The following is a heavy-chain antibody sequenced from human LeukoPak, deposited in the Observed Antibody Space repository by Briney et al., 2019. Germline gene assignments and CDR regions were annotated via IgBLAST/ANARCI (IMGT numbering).Heavy chain of an antibody. CDR2: TRNKANSYTT. CDR1: GFTFSDHY. D-gene: IGHD3-22*01. J-gene: IGHJ4*02. CDR3: ARGSKEYYYDSSGYYFFDY. V-gene: IGHV3-72*01. Sequence: GGSLRLSCAASGFTFSDHYMDCVRQAPGKGLEWVGRTRNKANSYTTEYAASVKGRFTISRDDSKNSLYLQMNSLKTEDTAVYYCARGSKEYYYDSSGYYFFDYWGQGTLVTVSS.